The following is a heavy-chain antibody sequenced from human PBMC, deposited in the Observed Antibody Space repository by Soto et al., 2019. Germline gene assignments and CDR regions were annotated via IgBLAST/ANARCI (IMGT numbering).Heavy chain of an antibody. CDR2: IDTTGSTT. D-gene: IGHD3-10*01. Sequence: EVQLVESGGGLVQPGGSLRLSCAASEFTFSTYWMHWVRQAPGKGLEWVARIDTTGSTTTYAGSVQGRFTISRDNAKNTLYLHMHSVRDEDTAVYYCASVSAAHYYYGMDAWGQGTTVTVSS. J-gene: IGHJ6*02. V-gene: IGHV3-74*01. CDR3: ASVSAAHYYYGMDA. CDR1: EFTFSTYW.